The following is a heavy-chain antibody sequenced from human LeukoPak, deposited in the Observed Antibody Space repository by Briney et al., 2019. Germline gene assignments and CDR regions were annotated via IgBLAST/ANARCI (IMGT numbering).Heavy chain of an antibody. J-gene: IGHJ6*03. CDR2: ISGSGGST. V-gene: IGHV3-23*01. CDR3: AKAGDGQLGLYDYYMDV. CDR1: GFTFSSYG. D-gene: IGHD6-6*01. Sequence: PGGSLRLSCAASGFTFSSYGMHWVRQAPGKGLEWVSAISGSGGSTNYADSVKGRFTISRDKSKNTLFLQMNSLRAEDTAVYYCAKAGDGQLGLYDYYMDVWGKGTTVTVSS.